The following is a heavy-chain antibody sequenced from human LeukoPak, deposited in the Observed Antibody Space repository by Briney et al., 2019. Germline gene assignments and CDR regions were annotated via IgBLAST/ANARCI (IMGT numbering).Heavy chain of an antibody. J-gene: IGHJ2*01. CDR3: ARGLGVVTAQSEQPKPRYFDL. D-gene: IGHD2-21*02. CDR2: ISGYNGNA. V-gene: IGHV1-18*01. Sequence: ASVKVSSKASLDTFISYGISWVRQAPGQGLEWMGCISGYNGNANYAQNLQGRVTMTTDTSTSTAYMELTSLRSDDTAVYYCARGLGVVTAQSEQPKPRYFDLWGRGTQVTVSS. CDR1: LDTFISYG.